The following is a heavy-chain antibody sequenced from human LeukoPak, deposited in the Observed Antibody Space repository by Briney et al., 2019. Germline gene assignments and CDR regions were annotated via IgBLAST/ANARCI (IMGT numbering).Heavy chain of an antibody. J-gene: IGHJ6*03. CDR2: ISNSGGST. Sequence: GGSLRLSCAASGFTFSSYAMNWVRQAPGEGLEWVSAISNSGGSTYFAESVRGRFTISRDNSKNTLYLQMNSLRAEDTAVYYCAKDHLLFDRNYYYYYMDVWGKGTTVTVSS. V-gene: IGHV3-23*01. D-gene: IGHD2-2*01. CDR3: AKDHLLFDRNYYYYYMDV. CDR1: GFTFSSYA.